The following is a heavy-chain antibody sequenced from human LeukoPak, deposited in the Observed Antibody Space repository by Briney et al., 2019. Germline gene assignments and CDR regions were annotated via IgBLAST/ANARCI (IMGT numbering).Heavy chain of an antibody. CDR2: IYQSGST. J-gene: IGHJ4*02. CDR3: ARNSSWYFGF. Sequence: SETLSLTCAVSGYSISSDYDWGWIRQPPGKGLEWIGSIYQSGSTHYNPSLKSRVTISVDTSKNQFSLKLNSVTAADTAVYYCARNSSWYFGFWGQGTLVTVSS. CDR1: GYSISSDYD. V-gene: IGHV4-38-2*01. D-gene: IGHD6-13*01.